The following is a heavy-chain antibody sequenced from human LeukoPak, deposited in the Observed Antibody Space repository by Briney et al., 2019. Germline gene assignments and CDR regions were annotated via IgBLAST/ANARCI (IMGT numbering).Heavy chain of an antibody. V-gene: IGHV1-46*01. CDR3: ARGLYYYDRSTYDDFDY. CDR1: GYPFSTYW. D-gene: IGHD3-22*01. CDR2: VNPNDGAR. J-gene: IGHJ4*02. Sequence: ASVKVSCKASGYPFSTYWLHWVRQAPGQGLEWMGFVNPNDGARIYAQKFQGRITMTRDTSTNTVFMELSSLRSEDTAVYYCARGLYYYDRSTYDDFDYWGQGTWSPSPQ.